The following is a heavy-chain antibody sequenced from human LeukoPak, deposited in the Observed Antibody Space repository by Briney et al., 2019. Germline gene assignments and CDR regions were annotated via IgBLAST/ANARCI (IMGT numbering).Heavy chain of an antibody. Sequence: SETLSLTCAVYGGSFSGYYWSWIRQPAGKGLEWIRRNYTSGSTNYNPSLKSRVTISGDTSKNQFSLRLSSVTAADTAVYYCARASYSYDINGWVPFDYWGQGTLVTVSS. CDR2: NYTSGST. CDR1: GGSFSGYY. J-gene: IGHJ4*02. V-gene: IGHV4-59*10. D-gene: IGHD3-22*01. CDR3: ARASYSYDINGWVPFDY.